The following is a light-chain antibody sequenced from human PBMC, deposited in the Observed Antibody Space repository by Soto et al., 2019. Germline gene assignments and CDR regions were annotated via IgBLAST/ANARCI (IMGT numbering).Light chain of an antibody. CDR1: QSISTY. J-gene: IGKJ3*01. Sequence: DMQMTQSPSSLSASVGDRVTITCRASQSISTYLNWFQQKPGKAPQLLIYTAFSLQSGVPSRFSGSGSGTEFTLTISSLQPEDSAIYYCQQSYSPPFTFGPGTKVEIK. CDR3: QQSYSPPFT. CDR2: TAF. V-gene: IGKV1-39*01.